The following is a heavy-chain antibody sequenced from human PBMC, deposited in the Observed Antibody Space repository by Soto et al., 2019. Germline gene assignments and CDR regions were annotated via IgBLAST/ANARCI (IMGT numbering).Heavy chain of an antibody. CDR2: IYWDDEK. D-gene: IGHD3-10*01. Sequence: QITLKESGPTLVKPTQTLTLPCTFSGFSLSTSGVGVGWIRQPPGKALEWLAIIYWDDEKRYSPSLKTRLTVTKDTSKNQVVLTMTNVDPVDTATYYCAHRAYFDSGKQFDYWGQGTLVSVSS. CDR1: GFSLSTSGVG. J-gene: IGHJ4*02. V-gene: IGHV2-5*02. CDR3: AHRAYFDSGKQFDY.